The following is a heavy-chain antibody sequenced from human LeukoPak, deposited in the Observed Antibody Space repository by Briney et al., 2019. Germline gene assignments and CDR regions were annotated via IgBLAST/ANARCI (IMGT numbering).Heavy chain of an antibody. CDR2: ISSSSSYT. Sequence: GGSLRLSRAASGFTFSDYYMSWIRQAPGKGLEWVSYISSSSSYTNYADSVKGRFTISRDNAKNSLYLQMNSLRAEDTAVYYCARGSRVWFGELLFDYWGQGTLVTVSS. V-gene: IGHV3-11*06. D-gene: IGHD3-10*01. CDR3: ARGSRVWFGELLFDY. CDR1: GFTFSDYY. J-gene: IGHJ4*02.